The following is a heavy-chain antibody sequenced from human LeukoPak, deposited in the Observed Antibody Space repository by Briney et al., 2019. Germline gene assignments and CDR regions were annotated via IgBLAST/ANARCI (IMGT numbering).Heavy chain of an antibody. CDR2: INQSGST. J-gene: IGHJ4*02. CDR1: GGSFGDSY. D-gene: IGHD6-19*01. V-gene: IGHV4-34*01. Sequence: PSETLSLTCAVYGGSFGDSYWSWIRQPPGKGLEWIGEINQSGSTNYNPSLKSRVNISVDTSKNQFYLQMNSVTAADTAVYYCARNGWYSFEYCGQGTLVTVSS. CDR3: ARNGWYSFEY.